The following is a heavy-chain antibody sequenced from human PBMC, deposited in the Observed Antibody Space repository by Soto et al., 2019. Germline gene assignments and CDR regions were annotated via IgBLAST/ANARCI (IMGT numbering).Heavy chain of an antibody. V-gene: IGHV4-30-2*01. CDR2: IYHTGTT. CDR1: GGSINSGDYS. D-gene: IGHD3-10*01. CDR3: ARGPRVTMVRGEHYFDY. J-gene: IGHJ4*02. Sequence: NPSETLSLTCTVSGGSINSGDYSWTWIRQPPGKGLEWIGYIYHTGTTYYNTSLKSRVTISVDRSKNQFSLKLSSVTAADTAVYYCARGPRVTMVRGEHYFDYWGQGTLVTVSS.